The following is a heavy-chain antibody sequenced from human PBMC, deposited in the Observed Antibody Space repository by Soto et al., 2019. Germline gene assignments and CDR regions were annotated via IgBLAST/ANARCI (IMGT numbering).Heavy chain of an antibody. CDR3: ARLDYYYYLDV. CDR1: GASITSSY. Sequence: QGQLQESGPGLVRPSETLSLTCTVSGASITSSYWSWIRQSSGKGLEWIGYIHYSGSTNYNPSLESRVTMSIDTSESLFSLRLRSVTAADTAVYYCARLDYYYYLDVWGKGTAVTVSS. J-gene: IGHJ6*03. V-gene: IGHV4-59*12. CDR2: IHYSGST.